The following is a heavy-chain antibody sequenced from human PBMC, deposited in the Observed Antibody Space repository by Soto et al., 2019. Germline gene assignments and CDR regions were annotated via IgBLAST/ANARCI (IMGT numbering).Heavy chain of an antibody. D-gene: IGHD3-22*01. V-gene: IGHV1-58*01. J-gene: IGHJ4*02. Sequence: QMQLVQSGPEVKKPGTSVKVSCKASGFTFTSSAVQWVRQARGQRLEWIGWIVVGSGNTNYAQKFQERVTITRDMSTTTAYMELSSLRSEDTAVYYCAADQAGNTMTYWGQGTLVAVSS. CDR2: IVVGSGNT. CDR1: GFTFTSSA. CDR3: AADQAGNTMTY.